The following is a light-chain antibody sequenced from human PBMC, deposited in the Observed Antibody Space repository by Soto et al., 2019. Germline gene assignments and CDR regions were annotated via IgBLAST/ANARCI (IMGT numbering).Light chain of an antibody. Sequence: VLTQPPSVSGAPGQRVTISCTGSSSNIGAGYDVHWYQQLPGTAPKLLIYGNSNRPSGVPDRFSGSKSGTSASLAITGLQAEDEADYYCQSYDSSLSGWVFGGGTKL. CDR3: QSYDSSLSGWV. V-gene: IGLV1-40*01. CDR1: SSNIGAGYD. CDR2: GNS. J-gene: IGLJ3*02.